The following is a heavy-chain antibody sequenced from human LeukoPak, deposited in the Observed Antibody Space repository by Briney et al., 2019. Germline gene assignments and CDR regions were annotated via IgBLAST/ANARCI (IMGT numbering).Heavy chain of an antibody. CDR1: GFTFGSYV. Sequence: GGSLRLSCAASGFTFGSYVMSWVRQAPGKGLEWGSVIFIGGSSTYYADSVKGRFTISRDNSKNTLYLQMNGLRAEDTAEYYCAKEGRDLGDYFDYWGQGTLVTVSS. CDR3: AKEGRDLGDYFDY. CDR2: IFIGGSST. V-gene: IGHV3-23*03. D-gene: IGHD3-16*01. J-gene: IGHJ4*02.